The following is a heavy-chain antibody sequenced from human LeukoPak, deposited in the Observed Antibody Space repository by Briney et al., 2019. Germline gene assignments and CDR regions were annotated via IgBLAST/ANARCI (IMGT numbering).Heavy chain of an antibody. CDR2: ITSSGSTI. CDR3: AAGLRWFAY. J-gene: IGHJ4*02. CDR1: GFTFSSYE. Sequence: PGGSLRLSCAASGFTFSSYEMNWVRQAPGKGLEWVSYITSSGSTIYYADSVKGRSTISRDNAKNSLYLQMNSLRAEDTAVYYCAAGLRWFAYWGQGTVVTVSS. V-gene: IGHV3-48*03. D-gene: IGHD4-23*01.